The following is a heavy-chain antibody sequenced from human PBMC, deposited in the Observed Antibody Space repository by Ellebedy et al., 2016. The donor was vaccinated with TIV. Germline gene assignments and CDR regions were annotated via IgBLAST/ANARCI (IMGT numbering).Heavy chain of an antibody. Sequence: AASVKVSCKASGFTFTKSAVQWVRQARGQRLEWIEWIVVGSGNTHYAQKFQERVTITRDMSTSTAYMELSSLRSEDTAVYYCAADSVVGPSASWYFDLWGRGTLVTVSS. CDR3: AADSVVGPSASWYFDL. V-gene: IGHV1-58*01. CDR1: GFTFTKSA. J-gene: IGHJ2*01. CDR2: IVVGSGNT. D-gene: IGHD2-15*01.